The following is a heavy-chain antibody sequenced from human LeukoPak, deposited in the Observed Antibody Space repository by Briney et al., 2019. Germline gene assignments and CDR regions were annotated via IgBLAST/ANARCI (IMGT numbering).Heavy chain of an antibody. CDR2: IYYSGST. J-gene: IGHJ3*02. V-gene: IGHV4-59*06. CDR3: AGYCGGDCYRRDAFDI. Sequence: SETLSLTCSVSNFSISTIYYWGWIRQPPGKGLEWIGYIYYSGSTYYNPSLKSRVTISVDTSKNQFSLKLSSVTAADTAVYYCAGYCGGDCYRRDAFDIWGQGTMVTVSS. CDR1: NFSISTIYY. D-gene: IGHD2-21*02.